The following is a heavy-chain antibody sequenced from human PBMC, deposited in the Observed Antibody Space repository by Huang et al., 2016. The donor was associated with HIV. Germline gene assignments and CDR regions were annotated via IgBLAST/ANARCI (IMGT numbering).Heavy chain of an antibody. J-gene: IGHJ6*02. CDR3: ARVRGYSGSYYGMDV. Sequence: QVQLVQSGAEVKKPGSSVKVSCKASGGTFSNHGFSWVRQAPGQGLEWMGGIIPVFGKQYDTPKFQGRVTITADESTSTVYMELSSLTPDDTAEYYCARVRGYSGSYYGMDVWDQGTTVTVSS. V-gene: IGHV1-69*01. CDR2: IIPVFGKQ. D-gene: IGHD1-26*01. CDR1: GGTFSNHG.